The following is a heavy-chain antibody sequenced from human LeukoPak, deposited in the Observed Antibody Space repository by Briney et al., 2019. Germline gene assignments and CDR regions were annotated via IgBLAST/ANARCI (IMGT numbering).Heavy chain of an antibody. CDR3: AREGRLGYCSSTSCHDAFDI. J-gene: IGHJ3*02. D-gene: IGHD2-2*01. CDR1: GFTFSSYS. Sequence: GGSLRLXCAASGFTFSSYSMNWVRQAPGKGLEWVSSISSSSSYIYYADSVKGRFTISRDNAKNSLYLQMNSLRAEDTAVYYCAREGRLGYCSSTSCHDAFDIWGQGTMVTVSS. CDR2: ISSSSSYI. V-gene: IGHV3-21*01.